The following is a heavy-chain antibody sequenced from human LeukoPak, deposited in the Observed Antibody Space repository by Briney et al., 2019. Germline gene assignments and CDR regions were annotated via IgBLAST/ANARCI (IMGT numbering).Heavy chain of an antibody. V-gene: IGHV1-18*01. CDR1: GYTFTSYG. D-gene: IGHD3-3*01. Sequence: ASVKVSCKASGYTFTSYGISWVRQAPGQGLEWMGWISAYNGNTNYAQKLQGRVTMTTDTSTSTAYMELRSLRSDDTAVYYCARGYDFWSAGLSEYFQHWGQGTLVTVSS. J-gene: IGHJ1*01. CDR3: ARGYDFWSAGLSEYFQH. CDR2: ISAYNGNT.